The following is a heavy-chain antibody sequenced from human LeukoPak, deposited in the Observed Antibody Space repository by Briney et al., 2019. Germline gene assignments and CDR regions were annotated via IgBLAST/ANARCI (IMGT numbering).Heavy chain of an antibody. V-gene: IGHV3-23*01. D-gene: IGHD6-13*01. CDR1: GFTFSSYA. CDR2: IGDSGVTT. CDR3: ARDNAVPAAGQDY. J-gene: IGHJ4*02. Sequence: PGGSLRLSCAASGFTFSSYAMNWVRQAPGKGLEWVSAIGDSGVTTYYADSVKGRFTISRDNAKNSLYLQMNSLRAEDTAVYYCARDNAVPAAGQDYWGQGTLVTVSS.